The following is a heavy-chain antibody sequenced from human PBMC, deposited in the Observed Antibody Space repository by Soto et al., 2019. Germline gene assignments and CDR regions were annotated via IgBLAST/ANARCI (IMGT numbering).Heavy chain of an antibody. Sequence: QLQLQESGPGLVKPSETLSLTCTVSVGSISSSSYSWGWISQPPGNGLEWIGRIYDTGTTYYNPSLKSRVTITADTSQHQFSLELSAVTAADTAVYYCARLCPRVGPAAIYCDYWGQGTLVTVSS. D-gene: IGHD2-2*01. CDR2: IYDTGTT. J-gene: IGHJ4*02. CDR1: VGSISSSSYS. CDR3: ARLCPRVGPAAIYCDY. V-gene: IGHV4-39*01.